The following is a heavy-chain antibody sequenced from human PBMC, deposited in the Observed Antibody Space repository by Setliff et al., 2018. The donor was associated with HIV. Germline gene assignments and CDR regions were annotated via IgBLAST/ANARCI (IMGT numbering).Heavy chain of an antibody. CDR3: ARETYYYDNPQYYYYYMDV. CDR2: IYTSGST. D-gene: IGHD3-22*01. Sequence: SETLSLTCALYGGSFSSGSYYWSWIRQPAGKGLEWIGRIYTSGSTNYNPSLKSRVTISVDTSKNQFSLKLRSVTAADTAVYYCARETYYYDNPQYYYYYMDVWGKGTTVTVSS. CDR1: GGSFSSGSYY. V-gene: IGHV4-61*02. J-gene: IGHJ6*03.